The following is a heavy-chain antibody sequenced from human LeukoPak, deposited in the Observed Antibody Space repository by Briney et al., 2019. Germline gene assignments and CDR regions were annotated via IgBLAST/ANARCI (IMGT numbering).Heavy chain of an antibody. CDR2: ISGSGGST. Sequence: GGSLRLSCAASGFTVSSNYMSWVRQAPGKGLEWVSGISGSGGSTYYADSVKGRFTISRDNSKNTLYLQMHSLRVEDSAVYFCAKRGYGSGSYRYYSDYWGQGTLVTVSS. J-gene: IGHJ4*02. CDR1: GFTVSSNY. D-gene: IGHD3-10*01. V-gene: IGHV3-23*01. CDR3: AKRGYGSGSYRYYSDY.